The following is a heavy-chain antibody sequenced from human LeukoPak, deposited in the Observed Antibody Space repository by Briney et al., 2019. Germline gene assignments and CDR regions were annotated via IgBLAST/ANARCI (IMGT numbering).Heavy chain of an antibody. J-gene: IGHJ6*04. V-gene: IGHV3-33*01. CDR1: GFTFSSYG. D-gene: IGHD3-10*01. Sequence: PGRSLRLSCAASGFTFSSYGMHWVRQAPGKGLEWVAVIWYDGSNKYYADSVKGRFTISRDNSKNTLYLQMNSLRAEDTAVYYCAGIDLTGSGAGRYYYYGMGVWGKGTTVTVSS. CDR2: IWYDGSNK. CDR3: AGIDLTGSGAGRYYYYGMGV.